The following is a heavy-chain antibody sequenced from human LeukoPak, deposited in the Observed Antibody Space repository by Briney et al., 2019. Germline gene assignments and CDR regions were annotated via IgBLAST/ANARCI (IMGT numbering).Heavy chain of an antibody. CDR3: AKGGGSSCYSTIDC. J-gene: IGHJ4*02. V-gene: IGHV3-30*04. CDR2: ISYDGSNK. CDR1: GFTFSSYA. D-gene: IGHD2-15*01. Sequence: GGSLRLSCAASGFTFSSYAMHWVRQAPGKGLEWVAVISYDGSNKYYADSVKGRFTISRDNSKNTLSLQMNSLRAEDTAVYYCAKGGGSSCYSTIDCWGQGTLVTVSS.